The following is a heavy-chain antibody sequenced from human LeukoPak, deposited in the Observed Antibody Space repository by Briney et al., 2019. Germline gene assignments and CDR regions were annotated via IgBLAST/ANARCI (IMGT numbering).Heavy chain of an antibody. CDR3: ASTIVGATFSGYYYGMDV. V-gene: IGHV4-39*01. Sequence: SETLSLTCTVSGGSISSSSYYWGWIRQPPGKGLEWIGSIYYSGSTYYNPSLKSRVTISVDTSKNQFSLKLSSVTAADTAVYYCASTIVGATFSGYYYGMDVWGQGTTVTVSS. CDR2: IYYSGST. CDR1: GGSISSSSYY. J-gene: IGHJ6*02. D-gene: IGHD1-26*01.